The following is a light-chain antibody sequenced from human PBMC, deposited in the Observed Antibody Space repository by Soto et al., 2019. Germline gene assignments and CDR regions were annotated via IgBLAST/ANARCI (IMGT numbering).Light chain of an antibody. CDR1: QKISSTV. Sequence: EIVLTQSPGILSLSPGERASLSCRASQKISSTVLAWYQQKPGQAPRLLIYGASSRTTGIPDRFSGSGSGTDFTLTISRLEPEDFAMYYCQQCGGSPTFGQGTKVDIE. V-gene: IGKV3-20*01. CDR3: QQCGGSPT. J-gene: IGKJ1*01. CDR2: GAS.